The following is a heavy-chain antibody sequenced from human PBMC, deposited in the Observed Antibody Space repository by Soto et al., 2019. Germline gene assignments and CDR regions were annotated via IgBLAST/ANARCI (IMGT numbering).Heavy chain of an antibody. J-gene: IGHJ6*02. V-gene: IGHV4-34*01. CDR3: ARGAYDFWSGYQETYYHYYGMDV. CDR2: INHSGST. CDR1: GGSFSGYY. D-gene: IGHD3-3*01. Sequence: SETLSLTCAVYGGSFSGYYWSWIRQPPGKGLEWIGEINHSGSTNYNPSLKSRVTISVDTSKNQFSLKLSSVTAADTAVYYCARGAYDFWSGYQETYYHYYGMDVWGQGTTVTVSS.